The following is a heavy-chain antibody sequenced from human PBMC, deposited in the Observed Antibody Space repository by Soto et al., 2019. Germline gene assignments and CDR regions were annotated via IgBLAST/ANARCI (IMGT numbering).Heavy chain of an antibody. CDR2: ISYDGSNK. J-gene: IGHJ4*02. CDR1: GFTFSSYA. Sequence: PGGSLRLSCAASGFTFSSYAMHWFRQAPGKGLEWVAVISYDGSNKYYADSVKGRFTISRDNSKNTLYLQMNSLRAEDTAVYYCARESGPQGVTTFDYWGQGTLVTVSS. V-gene: IGHV3-30-3*01. D-gene: IGHD3-3*01. CDR3: ARESGPQGVTTFDY.